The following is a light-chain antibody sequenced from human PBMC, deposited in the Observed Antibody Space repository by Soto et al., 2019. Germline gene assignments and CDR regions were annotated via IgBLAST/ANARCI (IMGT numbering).Light chain of an antibody. V-gene: IGLV4-69*01. Sequence: QAVVTQSPSASASLGASVKLTCTLSSGHSSYAIAWHQQQPEKGPRYLMKLNSDGSHSKGDGIPDRFSGSSSGAERYLTISSLQSEDEADYYCQTWGTGIQGVFGGGTKVTV. CDR2: LNSDGSH. CDR1: SGHSSYA. J-gene: IGLJ2*01. CDR3: QTWGTGIQGV.